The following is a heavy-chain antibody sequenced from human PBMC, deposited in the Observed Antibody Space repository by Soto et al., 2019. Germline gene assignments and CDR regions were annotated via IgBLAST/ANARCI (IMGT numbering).Heavy chain of an antibody. V-gene: IGHV3-23*01. CDR3: ALYYYASGSTWFDP. CDR1: GFTLSIND. D-gene: IGHD3-10*01. CDR2: ISGSDVRR. J-gene: IGHJ5*02. Sequence: GVSLRLSGSAAGFTLSINDMTWLRHAPGKGLEWVSCISGSDVRRYYVDCVKGWFTISTDDSKIILYLQMRSLRVVHPHLFYCALYYYASGSTWFDPWGRGTLVTVSS.